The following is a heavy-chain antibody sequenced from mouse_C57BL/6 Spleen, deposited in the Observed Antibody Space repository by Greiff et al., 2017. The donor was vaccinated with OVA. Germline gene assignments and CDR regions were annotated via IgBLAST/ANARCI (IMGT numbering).Heavy chain of an antibody. J-gene: IGHJ2*01. Sequence: EVQLQESGPGLVKPSKTVFLTCTVTGISITTGNYRWSWIRQVPGNKLEWIGYIYYSGTITYNPSLTSRTTITRDTPKNQFFLEMNSLTAEDTATYYCARANWDVGDFDYWGQGTTLTVSS. CDR2: IYYSGTI. CDR3: ARANWDVGDFDY. D-gene: IGHD4-1*01. CDR1: GISITTGNYR. V-gene: IGHV3-5*01.